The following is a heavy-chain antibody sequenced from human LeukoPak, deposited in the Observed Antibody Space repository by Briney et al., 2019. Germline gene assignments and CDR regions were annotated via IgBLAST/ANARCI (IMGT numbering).Heavy chain of an antibody. J-gene: IGHJ4*02. CDR2: IKPDGRDK. CDR1: GLFFSTNW. Sequence: GGSLRLSCAASGLFFSTNWMSWVRQAPGKGLEWVATIKPDGRDKYYVDSVKGRFTMSRDNGKNSVYLQMNSLRAEDTAVYYCARDLLFIAAAGTNAGFDYWGQGTLVTVSS. V-gene: IGHV3-7*01. D-gene: IGHD6-13*01. CDR3: ARDLLFIAAAGTNAGFDY.